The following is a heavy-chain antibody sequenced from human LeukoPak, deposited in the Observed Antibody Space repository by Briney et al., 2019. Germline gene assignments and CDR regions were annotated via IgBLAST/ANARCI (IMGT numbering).Heavy chain of an antibody. CDR3: SRTRRGQIGWTNDY. CDR1: GFSLTTSGVG. J-gene: IGHJ4*02. D-gene: IGHD6-19*01. V-gene: IGHV2-5*02. CDR2: IYWDDDK. Sequence: SGPTLVKPTQTLTLTCTFSGFSLTTSGVGVGWIRQPPGKALEWLALIYWDDDKRYCPSLKSRVTITKDTSKNQVVLTMTNMDPVDTATYYCSRTRRGQIGWTNDYWGQGTLVTVSS.